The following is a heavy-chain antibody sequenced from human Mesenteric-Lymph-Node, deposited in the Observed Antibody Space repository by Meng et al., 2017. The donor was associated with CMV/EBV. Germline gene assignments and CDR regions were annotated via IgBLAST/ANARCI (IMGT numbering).Heavy chain of an antibody. V-gene: IGHV3-30*19. D-gene: IGHD2-2*01. J-gene: IGHJ6*02. Sequence: GESLKISCAASGFTFNRYGMHWVRQAPGKGLEWVAVISYVETNKYYADSVKGRFTISRDTSNNTVYLQMNSLRAEDTAVYYCARGVPARGSFFYYGMDVWGQGTTVTVSS. CDR2: ISYVETNK. CDR1: GFTFNRYG. CDR3: ARGVPARGSFFYYGMDV.